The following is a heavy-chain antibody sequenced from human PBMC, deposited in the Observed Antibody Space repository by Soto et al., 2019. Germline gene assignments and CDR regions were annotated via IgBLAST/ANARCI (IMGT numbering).Heavy chain of an antibody. CDR1: W. CDR2: ISDDGSTA. J-gene: IGHJ4*02. V-gene: IGHV3-74*01. D-gene: IGHD1-1*01. CDR3: ARGPRVSSTGTGAH. Sequence: VGSLRLSCAAYWMHWVLQVPGKGLTWGSRISDDGSTATYADSVKGRFVISRDNAKNSLYLEMNTLRVDDSGLYYCARGPRVSSTGTGAHWGRGTLVTVS.